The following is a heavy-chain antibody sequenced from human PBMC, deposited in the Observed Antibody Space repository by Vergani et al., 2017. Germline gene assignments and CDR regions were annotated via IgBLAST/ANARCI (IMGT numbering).Heavy chain of an antibody. Sequence: EVQLVESGGGLVQPGRSLRLSCAASGFTVSSNYMSWVRQAPGKGLEWVSVIYSGGSTYYADSVKGRFTISRDNSKNTLYLQMNSLRAEDTAVYYCARENSGSYSYYFDYWGQGTLVTVSS. V-gene: IGHV3-53*01. D-gene: IGHD1-26*01. CDR1: GFTVSSNY. CDR3: ARENSGSYSYYFDY. CDR2: IYSGGST. J-gene: IGHJ4*02.